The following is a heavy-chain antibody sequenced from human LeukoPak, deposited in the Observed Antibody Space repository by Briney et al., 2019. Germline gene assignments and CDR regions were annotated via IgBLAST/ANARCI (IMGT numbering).Heavy chain of an antibody. J-gene: IGHJ4*02. Sequence: GGSLRLSCAASGFTFSSYSMNWVRQAPGKGLEWVSSISSSSSYIDYADSVKGRFTISRDNAKNSLYLQMNSLRAEDTAVYYCAKDLSGITGTTGGYWGQGTLVTVSS. CDR2: ISSSSSYI. D-gene: IGHD1-7*01. CDR3: AKDLSGITGTTGGY. V-gene: IGHV3-21*04. CDR1: GFTFSSYS.